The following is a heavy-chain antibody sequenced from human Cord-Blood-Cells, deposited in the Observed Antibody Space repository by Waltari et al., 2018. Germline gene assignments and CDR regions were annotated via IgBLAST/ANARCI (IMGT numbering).Heavy chain of an antibody. V-gene: IGHV4-34*01. J-gene: IGHJ4*02. CDR3: ARWGYSSSQPFDY. CDR1: GGSFSGYY. CDR2: INPSGST. D-gene: IGHD6-13*01. Sequence: QVQLQQWGAGLLKPSETLSLPCAVYGGSFSGYYWSWIRQPPGKGLEWIGEINPSGSTDYNPSLKSRGTISVDTSKNQFARKLRSVTAADTAVYYCARWGYSSSQPFDYWGQGTLVTVSS.